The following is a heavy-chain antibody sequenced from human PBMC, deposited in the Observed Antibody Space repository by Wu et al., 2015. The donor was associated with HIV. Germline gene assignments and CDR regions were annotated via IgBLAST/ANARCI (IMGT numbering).Heavy chain of an antibody. CDR1: GYTFTGYY. V-gene: IGHV1-2*02. CDR2: VNPKSGGT. D-gene: IGHD2-2*01. Sequence: QVQLVQSGTEVVTPGASMKVSCKASGYTFTGYYIHWVRQARGQGLEWMGWVNPKSGGTNYPQKFQGRVTMTADESTGTAYMELNSLRSEDTAVYYCARVGCSSTSCHYYYYYMDVWGKGTTVTVSS. CDR3: ARVGCSSTSCHYYYYYMDV. J-gene: IGHJ6*03.